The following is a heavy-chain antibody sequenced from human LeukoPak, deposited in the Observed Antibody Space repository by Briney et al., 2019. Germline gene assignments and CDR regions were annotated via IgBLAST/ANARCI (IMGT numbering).Heavy chain of an antibody. Sequence: GGSLRLSCAASGFTFSTYAIHWVRQAPGKGLEWVAVMSDDGSTKYYADSVKGRFTISRDNSKNMLYLQMNSLRAEDSAVYYCARDLIAVTGTGFWFDPRGQGTLVTVSS. CDR2: MSDDGSTK. CDR1: GFTFSTYA. V-gene: IGHV3-30-3*01. J-gene: IGHJ5*02. CDR3: ARDLIAVTGTGFWFDP. D-gene: IGHD6-19*01.